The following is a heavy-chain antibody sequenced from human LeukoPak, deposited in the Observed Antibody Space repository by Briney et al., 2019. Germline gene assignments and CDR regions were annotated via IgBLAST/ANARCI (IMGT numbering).Heavy chain of an antibody. Sequence: PVGALRLSCAASGFTFSSYGMHWVRQAPGKGLEGVAVIWYDGSNKYYADSVKGRFTISRDNSKNRLYVQMNSLRAEDTAVYYCARGLWFGEFQDHFDYWGQGTLVTVSS. V-gene: IGHV3-33*01. CDR2: IWYDGSNK. CDR1: GFTFSSYG. J-gene: IGHJ4*02. D-gene: IGHD3-10*01. CDR3: ARGLWFGEFQDHFDY.